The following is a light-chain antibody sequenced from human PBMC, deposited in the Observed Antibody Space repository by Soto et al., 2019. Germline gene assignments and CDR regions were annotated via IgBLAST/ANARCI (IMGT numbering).Light chain of an antibody. J-gene: IGKJ5*01. CDR3: QQRSNWPQVT. CDR1: QSVSSY. Sequence: EIVLTQSPATLSLSPGERATLSCRASQSVSSYLAWYRQKPGQAPRLLIYDASNRATGIPARFSGSASGTDFALTISSLEAEDYADYYCQQRSNWPQVTFGQGTRLEIK. CDR2: DAS. V-gene: IGKV3-11*01.